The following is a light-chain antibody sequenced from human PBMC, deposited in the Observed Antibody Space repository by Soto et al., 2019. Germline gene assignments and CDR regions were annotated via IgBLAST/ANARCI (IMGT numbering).Light chain of an antibody. CDR1: SGYSNYK. J-gene: IGLJ1*01. CDR3: GADHGSGSKFVYV. Sequence: QSVLTQPPSASASLGASVTLTCTLSSGYSNYKVDWYQQRPGKGPRFVMRVGTGGIVGSKGDGIPDRFSVLGSGLNRYLTIKNIQEEDESDYHCGADHGSGSKFVYVFGTGTKVTV. CDR2: VGTGGIVG. V-gene: IGLV9-49*01.